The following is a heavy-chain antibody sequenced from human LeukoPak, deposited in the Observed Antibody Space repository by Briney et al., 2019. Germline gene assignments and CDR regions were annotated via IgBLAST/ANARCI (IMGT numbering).Heavy chain of an antibody. J-gene: IGHJ5*02. V-gene: IGHV3-23*01. CDR1: GFTFSSYA. CDR2: ISGNSVST. Sequence: GGSLRLSCAASGFTFSSYAMSWVRQAPGKGLEWVSGISGNSVSTYYADSVKGRFTISRDNSKNTLFLQMSSLRAEDTAVYYCARDRGTYYDFWSGYPTYRFDPWGQGTLVTVSS. CDR3: ARDRGTYYDFWSGYPTYRFDP. D-gene: IGHD3-3*01.